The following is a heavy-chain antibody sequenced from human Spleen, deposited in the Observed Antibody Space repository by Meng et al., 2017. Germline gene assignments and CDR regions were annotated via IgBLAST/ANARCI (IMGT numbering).Heavy chain of an antibody. Sequence: VHVVRPEAGLTNAGELVQVSSKAFGDTVTSYSSSWVRQAHGQVLEGTGWITAYNGNTNYAQKLKRRVTMNTDTSTSTAYMKLRSLRSDDTAVYSCERDIGLADSSGKGYWGQGTLVTVSS. V-gene: IGHV1-18*01. CDR3: ERDIGLADSSGKGY. J-gene: IGHJ4*02. D-gene: IGHD3-22*01. CDR2: ITAYNGNT. CDR1: GDTVTSYS.